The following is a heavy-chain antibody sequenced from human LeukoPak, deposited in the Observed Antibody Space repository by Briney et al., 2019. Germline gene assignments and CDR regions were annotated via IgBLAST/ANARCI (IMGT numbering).Heavy chain of an antibody. CDR2: IKQDGSQK. Sequence: GGSLRLSCAASGFTFTTYWMTWVRQAPGKGLEWVANIKQDGSQKYYVDSVKGRFTISRDNAKNSLYLQMNSLRAEDTAVYYCARGPMTTRFDYWGQGTLVTVSS. CDR3: ARGPMTTRFDY. CDR1: GFTFTTYW. V-gene: IGHV3-7*01. D-gene: IGHD4-11*01. J-gene: IGHJ4*02.